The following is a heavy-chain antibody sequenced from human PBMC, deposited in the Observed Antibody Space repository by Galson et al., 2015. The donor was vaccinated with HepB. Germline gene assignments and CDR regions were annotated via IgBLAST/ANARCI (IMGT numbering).Heavy chain of an antibody. CDR1: GGSISSSNW. V-gene: IGHV4-4*02. J-gene: IGHJ5*02. Sequence: SETLSLTCAVSGGSISSSNWWSWVRQPPGKGLEWIGEIYHSGSTNYNPSLKSRVTISVDKSKNQFSLKLSSVTAADTAVYYCAREFFGASPRRFDPWGQGTLATVSS. CDR2: IYHSGST. CDR3: AREFFGASPRRFDP. D-gene: IGHD3-3*01.